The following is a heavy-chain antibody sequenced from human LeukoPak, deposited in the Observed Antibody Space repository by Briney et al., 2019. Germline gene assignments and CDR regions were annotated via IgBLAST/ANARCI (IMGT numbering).Heavy chain of an antibody. Sequence: GGSLRLSCAASGLTFDDYAMHWVRQAPGKGLEWVSLIRADGITTYYADSVKGRFTISRDSSKNSLYLQMNSLRTEDSALYYCAKDYYWGQGTLVTVSS. J-gene: IGHJ4*02. CDR3: AKDYY. CDR2: IRADGITT. V-gene: IGHV3-43*02. CDR1: GLTFDDYA.